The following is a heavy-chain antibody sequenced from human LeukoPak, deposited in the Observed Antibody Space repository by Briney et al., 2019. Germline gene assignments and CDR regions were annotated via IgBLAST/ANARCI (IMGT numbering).Heavy chain of an antibody. J-gene: IGHJ4*02. V-gene: IGHV3-23*01. CDR1: GFTFSSYG. D-gene: IGHD6-19*01. CDR2: ISGSGVNT. Sequence: GGTLRLSCAASGFTFSSYGMSWVRQAPGKGLEWVSGISGSGVNTYYADSVKGRFTISRDNSKNTLYLQMNSLRAEDTAVYYCAKNSVWGTSFPFEYWGQGTLVTVSS. CDR3: AKNSVWGTSFPFEY.